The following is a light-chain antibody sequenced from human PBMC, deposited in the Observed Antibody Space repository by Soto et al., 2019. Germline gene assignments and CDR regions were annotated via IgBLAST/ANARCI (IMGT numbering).Light chain of an antibody. CDR3: QQYSKWPIT. CDR2: GIS. V-gene: IGKV3-15*01. CDR1: QSAGNF. Sequence: EIGMTQSPATLSVSPGETASLSCRASQSAGNFLAWYQQKPGQAPRLLIYGISTRATGIPARFSGSGSGTEFSLTISSLQSEDFAVYYCQQYSKWPITFGQGTRLEIK. J-gene: IGKJ5*01.